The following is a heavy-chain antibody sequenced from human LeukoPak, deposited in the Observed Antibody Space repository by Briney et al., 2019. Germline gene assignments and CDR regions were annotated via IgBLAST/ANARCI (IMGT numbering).Heavy chain of an antibody. CDR2: IKSKTDGGAT. V-gene: IGHV3-15*01. D-gene: IGHD1-14*01. Sequence: PEGSLRLSCAASGLTFSNAWMSWVRQAPGKGLEWFGRIKSKTDGGATDYDGPVKGRFTISRDDSKNTLYLQINSLKTEDTAVYYCTSAEYWGQGTLVTVSS. J-gene: IGHJ4*02. CDR1: GLTFSNAW. CDR3: TSAEY.